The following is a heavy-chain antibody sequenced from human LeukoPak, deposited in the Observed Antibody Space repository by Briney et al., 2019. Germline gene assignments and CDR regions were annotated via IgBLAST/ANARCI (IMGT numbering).Heavy chain of an antibody. D-gene: IGHD2-2*01. V-gene: IGHV3-7*01. CDR2: IKYDGSAK. CDR3: AKDQKPGYCTSTSCHDRAAFDA. J-gene: IGHJ3*01. CDR1: GFTFSSYW. Sequence: TGGSLRLSCAASGFTFSSYWMTWVRQPPGKGLEWVANIKYDGSAKYYGDSVKGRFTISRDNTRNSLYLQMNSLRAEDTAVYYCAKDQKPGYCTSTSCHDRAAFDAWGQGTVVTVSS.